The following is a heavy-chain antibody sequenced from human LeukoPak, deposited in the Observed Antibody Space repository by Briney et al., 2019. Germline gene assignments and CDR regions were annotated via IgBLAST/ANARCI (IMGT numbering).Heavy chain of an antibody. Sequence: PGGSLRLSCAASGFTFSDHYMDWVRQAPGKGLEWVGRTRNKANSYTTEYAASVKGRFIISRDDSQNSLYLQMNSLKTEDTAVYYCIRVTGTIWPESYFDSWGQGTRVTVSS. J-gene: IGHJ4*02. CDR2: TRNKANSYTT. V-gene: IGHV3-72*01. CDR1: GFTFSDHY. CDR3: IRVTGTIWPESYFDS. D-gene: IGHD3-9*01.